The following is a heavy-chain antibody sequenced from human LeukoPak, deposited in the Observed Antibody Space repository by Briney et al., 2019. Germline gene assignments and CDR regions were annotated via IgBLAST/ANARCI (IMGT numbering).Heavy chain of an antibody. CDR3: ARVCGGDCYSWRTEYFQH. D-gene: IGHD2-21*02. V-gene: IGHV1-46*01. CDR2: INPSGGST. J-gene: IGHJ1*01. Sequence: ASVKVSCKASGYTFTSYYMHWVRQAPGQGLEWMGIINPSGGSTSYAQKFQGRVTMTRDTSTSTVYMELSSLRSEDTAVYYCARVCGGDCYSWRTEYFQHWGQGTLVTVSS. CDR1: GYTFTSYY.